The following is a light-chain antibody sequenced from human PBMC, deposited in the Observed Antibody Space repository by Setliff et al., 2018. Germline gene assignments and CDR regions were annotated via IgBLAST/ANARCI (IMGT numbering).Light chain of an antibody. V-gene: IGLV2-8*01. CDR3: SAYAGSNNWGV. CDR1: TSDVGGYDY. J-gene: IGLJ1*01. CDR2: EVT. Sequence: QSALTQPPSASGSPGQSVTISCTGTTSDVGGYDYVSWYQQHPDKAPKLILYEVTKRPSGVPDRFSGSKSGNTASLTVSGLQADDEADYYCSAYAGSNNWGVFGTGTKGTV.